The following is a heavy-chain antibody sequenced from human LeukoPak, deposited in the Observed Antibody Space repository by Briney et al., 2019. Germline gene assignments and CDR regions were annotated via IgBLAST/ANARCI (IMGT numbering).Heavy chain of an antibody. CDR2: IYYSGST. J-gene: IGHJ5*02. CDR3: ARRPGFYAPFDP. V-gene: IGHV4-39*01. D-gene: IGHD3-16*01. CDR1: GGSISSSSYY. Sequence: SETLSLTCTVSGGSISSSSYYWGWIRQPPGKGLEWIGSIYYSGSTYYNPSLKSRVTISVDTSKNQFSLKLSSVTAADTAVYYCARRPGFYAPFDPWGQGTLVTVSS.